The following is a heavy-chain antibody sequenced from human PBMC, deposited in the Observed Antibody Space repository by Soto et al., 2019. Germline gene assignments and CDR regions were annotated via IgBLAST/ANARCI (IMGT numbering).Heavy chain of an antibody. Sequence: QVQLVESGGGVVQPGRSLRLSCVASAFNFGSYGMHWVRQAPGKGLEWVAVIYDNGGTKNYADSVKGRFTISRDNSNNTLYLQRNSLRAEDTAVYYCSRGNWYFDLWGRGTLVTVSS. CDR3: SRGNWYFDL. CDR2: IYDNGGTK. CDR1: AFNFGSYG. J-gene: IGHJ2*01. V-gene: IGHV3-33*01.